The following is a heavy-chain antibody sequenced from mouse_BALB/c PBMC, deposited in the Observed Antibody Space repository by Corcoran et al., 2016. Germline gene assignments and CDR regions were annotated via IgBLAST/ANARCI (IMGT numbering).Heavy chain of an antibody. CDR3: ARQLGDAMDY. Sequence: EVKLLESGGGLVQPGGSLKFSCAASGFDFSRYWMSWVRQAPGKGLEWIGEINPDSSTINYTPYLKDKSIISRDNAKNTLYLQMSKVRSEDTALYYCARQLGDAMDYWGQGTSVTVSS. CDR2: INPDSSTI. V-gene: IGHV4-1*02. J-gene: IGHJ4*01. D-gene: IGHD4-1*01. CDR1: GFDFSRYW.